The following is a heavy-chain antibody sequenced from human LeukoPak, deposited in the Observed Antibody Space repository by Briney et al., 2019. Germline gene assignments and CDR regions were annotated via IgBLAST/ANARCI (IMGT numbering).Heavy chain of an antibody. CDR1: GGSISSSY. CDR3: ARSLYYYGSGSWFDP. D-gene: IGHD3-10*01. Sequence: PSETLSLTCTVSGGSISSSYWSWIRQPPGKGLEWIGSIYYRGNTYYNPSLKSRVTISVDTSKNQFSLNLSSVTAADTAVYYCARSLYYYGSGSWFDPWGQGTLVTVSS. V-gene: IGHV4-59*05. J-gene: IGHJ5*02. CDR2: IYYRGNT.